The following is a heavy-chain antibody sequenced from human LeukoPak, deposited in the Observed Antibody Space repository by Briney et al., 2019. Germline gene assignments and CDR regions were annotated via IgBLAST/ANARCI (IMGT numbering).Heavy chain of an antibody. D-gene: IGHD1-26*01. J-gene: IGHJ3*02. CDR2: INPNSGGT. V-gene: IGHV1-2*02. CDR1: GYTFTGSY. CDR3: ARLGQVILPNDAFDI. Sequence: ASVKVSCKASGYTFTGSYMHWVRQAPGQGLEWMGWINPNSGGTSYAQRFQGRVTMTGDTSISTAYMELSRLTSDDTAVYYCARLGQVILPNDAFDIWGQGTMVTVSS.